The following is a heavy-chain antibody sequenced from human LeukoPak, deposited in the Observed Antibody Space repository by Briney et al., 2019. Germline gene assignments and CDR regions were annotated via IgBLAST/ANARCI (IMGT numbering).Heavy chain of an antibody. J-gene: IGHJ4*02. CDR3: GRGGIAVAGTLDY. CDR1: GYTFSSHY. CDR2: SNPSDGSA. Sequence: ASVKVSCKASGYTFSSHYMHWVRQAPGQGLEWMGVSNPSDGSATYTQKFQGRVTMTRDTSMGTVYMELSRLRYEDTAVYYCGRGGIAVAGTLDYWGQGTLVTVSS. V-gene: IGHV1-46*01. D-gene: IGHD6-19*01.